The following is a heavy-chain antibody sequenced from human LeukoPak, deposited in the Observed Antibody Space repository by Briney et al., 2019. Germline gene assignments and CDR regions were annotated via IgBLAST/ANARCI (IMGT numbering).Heavy chain of an antibody. CDR1: GGSISSYY. CDR3: ARVVRDIVVVPAAAPIYYYYYMDV. J-gene: IGHJ6*03. V-gene: IGHV4-59*01. D-gene: IGHD2-2*01. Sequence: SETLSLTCTVSGGSISSYYWSWIRQPPGKGLEWIGYIYYSGSTNYNPSLKRRVTISLDTSKNQFSLKLSSVTAADTAVYYCARVVRDIVVVPAAAPIYYYYYMDVWGKGTTVTVSS. CDR2: IYYSGST.